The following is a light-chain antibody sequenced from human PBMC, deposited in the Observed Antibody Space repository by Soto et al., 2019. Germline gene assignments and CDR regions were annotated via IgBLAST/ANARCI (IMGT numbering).Light chain of an antibody. Sequence: QSVLTQPPSASGTPVQRVTISCSGSSSNIGSNAVNWYQQLPGAAPKLLVYSDNQRPSGVPGRVSGSKSGTSAYLAISGLQSEDEADYYCAAWDDSLTAVVFGGGTKLTVL. V-gene: IGLV1-44*01. CDR3: AAWDDSLTAVV. CDR1: SSNIGSNA. CDR2: SDN. J-gene: IGLJ2*01.